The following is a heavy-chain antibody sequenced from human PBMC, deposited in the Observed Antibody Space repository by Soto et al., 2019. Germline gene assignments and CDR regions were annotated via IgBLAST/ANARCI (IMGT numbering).Heavy chain of an antibody. Sequence: GGSLRLSCAASGFTFSSYSMNWVRQAPGKGLEWVSSISSSSSYIYYADSVKGRFTISRDNAKNSLYLQMNSLRAEDTAVYYCARYRCIDYYDSSGYYFDYWGQGTLVTVSS. CDR3: ARYRCIDYYDSSGYYFDY. CDR1: GFTFSSYS. D-gene: IGHD3-22*01. CDR2: ISSSSSYI. V-gene: IGHV3-21*01. J-gene: IGHJ4*02.